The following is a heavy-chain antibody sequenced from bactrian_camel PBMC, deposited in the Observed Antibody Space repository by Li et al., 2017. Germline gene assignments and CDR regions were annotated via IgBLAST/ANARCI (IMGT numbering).Heavy chain of an antibody. J-gene: IGHJ4*01. CDR1: GDSYMTYC. D-gene: IGHD2*01. CDR3: AVDGPVAFCSDYPSDLRG. Sequence: HVQLVESGGGSVHAGGSLKLSCSVAGDSYMTYCMGWFRQTPGKEREGVAQIQDDGAKHYDSTAEGRFTISKDAAKDTLDLRMTSLKPEDSGMYYCAVDGPVAFCSDYPSDLRGWGQGTQVTVS. CDR2: IQDDGAK. V-gene: IGHV3S57*01.